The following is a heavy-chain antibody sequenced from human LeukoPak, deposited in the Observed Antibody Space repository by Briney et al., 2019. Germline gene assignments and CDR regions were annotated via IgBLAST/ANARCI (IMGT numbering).Heavy chain of an antibody. D-gene: IGHD4-17*01. CDR2: IYYSGNT. V-gene: IGHV4-39*01. CDR1: GGSISSYY. J-gene: IGHJ6*02. CDR3: ARQDTLTHYYVMDV. Sequence: KPSETLSLTCTVSGGSISSYYWGWFRQPPGKGLEWIGSIYYSGNTYYNPSLESRVTISVDTSKNQFSLKVSSATAADTAVYYCARQDTLTHYYVMDVWGQGTTVTVSS.